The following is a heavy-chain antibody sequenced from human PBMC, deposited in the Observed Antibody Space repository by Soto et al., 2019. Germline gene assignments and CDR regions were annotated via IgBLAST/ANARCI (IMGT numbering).Heavy chain of an antibody. CDR3: AAPRDEYGSGVSWFTYGMDI. V-gene: IGHV3-23*01. D-gene: IGHD3-10*01. Sequence: LRLSCLASGFTFSDFAMTWVRHVPGRGLEWVASLDGAGGSTYYAESVRGRFSISRDNSQNTLFLQMKRLTVDDTAIYYCAAPRDEYGSGVSWFTYGMDIWGQGTTVTVSS. J-gene: IGHJ6*02. CDR2: LDGAGGST. CDR1: GFTFSDFA.